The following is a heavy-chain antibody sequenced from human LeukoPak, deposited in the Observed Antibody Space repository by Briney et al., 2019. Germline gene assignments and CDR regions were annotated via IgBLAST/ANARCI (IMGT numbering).Heavy chain of an antibody. V-gene: IGHV1-2*06. J-gene: IGHJ4*02. CDR1: GYTFTGYY. D-gene: IGHD3-9*01. Sequence: ASVKVSCKASGYTFTGYYMHWVRQAPGQGLEWMGRINPNRGGTNYAQKFQGRVTMTRDTSISTAYMELSRLRSDDTAVYYCARATYYDILTGPSYYFDYWGQGTLVTVSS. CDR3: ARATYYDILTGPSYYFDY. CDR2: INPNRGGT.